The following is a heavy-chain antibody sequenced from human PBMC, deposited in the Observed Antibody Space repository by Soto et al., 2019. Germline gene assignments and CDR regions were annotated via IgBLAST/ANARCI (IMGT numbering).Heavy chain of an antibody. J-gene: IGHJ4*02. CDR2: IYYSGST. Sequence: SETLSLTCTVSGGSISSGGYYWSWVRQPPGKGLEWIGYIYYSGSTYYNPSLKSRVTISVDTSKNQFSLKLSSVTAADTAVYYCGSYRAVLTTPSDYWGQGSVVTVSS. CDR3: GSYRAVLTTPSDY. CDR1: GGSISSGGYY. D-gene: IGHD4-4*01. V-gene: IGHV4-30-4*01.